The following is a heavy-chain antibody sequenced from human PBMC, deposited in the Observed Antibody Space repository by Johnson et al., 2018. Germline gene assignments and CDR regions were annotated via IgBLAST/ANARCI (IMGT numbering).Heavy chain of an antibody. D-gene: IGHD3-22*01. CDR3: ARALYYYDSSGYKD. V-gene: IGHV3-74*02. CDR2: INSDGSST. J-gene: IGHJ1*01. Sequence: VQPVQSGGGLVQPGGSXRLSCAASGFTFSSYWMPWVRQAPGKGLVWVSRINSDGSSTSYADSVKGRFTISRDKAKNTLYLQMNSLRAEDTAVYYCARALYYYDSSGYKDWGQGTLVTVSS. CDR1: GFTFSSYW.